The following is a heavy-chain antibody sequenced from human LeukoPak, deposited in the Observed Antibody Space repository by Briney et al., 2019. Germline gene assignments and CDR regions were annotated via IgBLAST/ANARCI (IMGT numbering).Heavy chain of an antibody. Sequence: EASVKLSCKASGYIFTSYYMYWVRQAPGQGLECMGIINPSGGSLRYAQKFQGRVTMTRDTSTSTVYMELSSLRSEDTAVYYCARGRNYYDSSGYYYEGDAFDIWGQGTMVTVSS. J-gene: IGHJ3*02. CDR2: INPSGGSL. CDR3: ARGRNYYDSSGYYYEGDAFDI. V-gene: IGHV1-46*01. CDR1: GYIFTSYY. D-gene: IGHD3-22*01.